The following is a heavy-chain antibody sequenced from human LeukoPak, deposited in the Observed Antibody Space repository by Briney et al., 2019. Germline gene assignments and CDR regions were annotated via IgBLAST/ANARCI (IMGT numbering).Heavy chain of an antibody. CDR2: IIPIFGTA. Sequence: ASVKVSCKASGGTFSSYAISWVRQAPGQGLEWMGGIIPIFGTANYAQKFQGRVTITADESTSTAYMELSSLRSEDTAVYYCARDRATCYYDSSGYYQFDYWGQGTLVTVSS. CDR3: ARDRATCYYDSSGYYQFDY. D-gene: IGHD3-22*01. CDR1: GGTFSSYA. V-gene: IGHV1-69*01. J-gene: IGHJ4*02.